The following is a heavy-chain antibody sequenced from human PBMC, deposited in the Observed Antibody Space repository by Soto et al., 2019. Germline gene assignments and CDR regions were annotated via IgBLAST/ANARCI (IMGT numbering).Heavy chain of an antibody. V-gene: IGHV1-2*04. CDR2: INPNNGGT. CDR3: VIQRSGVVY. D-gene: IGHD2-15*01. CDR1: GYSFTGNS. Sequence: QVHLVQSGAEVKKPGASVRVSCKASGYSFTGNSMHWVRQAPGQGLEWMGWINPNNGGTNYAQRFRGWVNMTRDTSVSTAYMDLNRLKSDDTAVYYSVIQRSGVVYWGQGTLVTVSS. J-gene: IGHJ4*02.